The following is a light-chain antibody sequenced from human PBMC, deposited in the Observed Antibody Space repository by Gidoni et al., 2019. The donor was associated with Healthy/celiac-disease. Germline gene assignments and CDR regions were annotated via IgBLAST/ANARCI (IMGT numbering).Light chain of an antibody. CDR3: QQRSNWPPIT. J-gene: IGKJ4*01. Sequence: EIVLSQSPATLSVSPGERATFSCSASQSVSSYLAWYQQKPGQAPRLLIIDASNRATGIPARCSGSGSGTTFTLTIISLEPEEFAVYYCQQRSNWPPITFGGGTKVEIK. CDR1: QSVSSY. CDR2: DAS. V-gene: IGKV3-11*01.